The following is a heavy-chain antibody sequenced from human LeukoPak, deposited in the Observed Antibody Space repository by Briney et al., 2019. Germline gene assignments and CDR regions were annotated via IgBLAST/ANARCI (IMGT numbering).Heavy chain of an antibody. V-gene: IGHV3-23*01. Sequence: GGSLRLSCAASGFTFRSYAMTWVRQAPGKGLEWVSAISGYGGITYYADSVKGRFTISRDNSKNSLFLQMDSLRAEDTAIYYCARALGYSYGYAVDYWGQGTLVTVSS. D-gene: IGHD5-18*01. CDR2: ISGYGGIT. CDR3: ARALGYSYGYAVDY. J-gene: IGHJ4*02. CDR1: GFTFRSYA.